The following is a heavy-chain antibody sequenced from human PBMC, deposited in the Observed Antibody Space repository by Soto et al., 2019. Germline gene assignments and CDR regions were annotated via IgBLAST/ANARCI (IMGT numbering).Heavy chain of an antibody. J-gene: IGHJ4*02. CDR2: ICNSQST. V-gene: IGHV4-59*01. Sequence: PSETLSLTCTVSNGSLSSNYWSWIRQSPGKGLEWSGNICNSQSTNYNPSLKMLVTMSVDTAKNRFTLEGGSVTAGDTGVDCCVSSLVVPVDILDHWGQGTPVTGSS. D-gene: IGHD2-15*01. CDR3: VSSLVVPVDILDH. CDR1: NGSLSSNY.